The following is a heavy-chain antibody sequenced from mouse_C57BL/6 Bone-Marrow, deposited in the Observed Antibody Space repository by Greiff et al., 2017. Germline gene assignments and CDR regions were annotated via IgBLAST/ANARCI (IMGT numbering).Heavy chain of an antibody. CDR1: GFSFNTYA. CDR3: GRQGGPYYFDY. V-gene: IGHV10-1*01. J-gene: IGHJ2*01. CDR2: IRSKSNNYAT. Sequence: EVKLVESGGGLVQPKGSLKLSCAASGFSFNTYAMNWVRQAPGKGLEWVARIRSKSNNYATYYAVSVKDRFTISRDDSESMLYLQMSNLKTEDTAMYYCGRQGGPYYFDYWGQGTTLTVSS.